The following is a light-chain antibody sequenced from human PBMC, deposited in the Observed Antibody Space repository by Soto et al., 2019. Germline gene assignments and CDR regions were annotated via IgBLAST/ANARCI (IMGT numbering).Light chain of an antibody. CDR2: DVS. J-gene: IGKJ3*01. V-gene: IGKV3-20*01. CDR3: QQYVSSPFT. CDR1: QSVGSSY. Sequence: EIVLTQSAGTLSLSPVERATLSCRASQSVGSSYLSWYQQKPGQAPRLLIYDVSSRATGIPDRFSGSGSGTDFTLTISRLEPEDCAVYYCQQYVSSPFTLGPGTKVDIK.